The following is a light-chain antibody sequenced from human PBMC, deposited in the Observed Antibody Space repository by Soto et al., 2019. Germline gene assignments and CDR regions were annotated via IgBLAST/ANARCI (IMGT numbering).Light chain of an antibody. V-gene: IGLV2-11*01. CDR3: CSYAGTYSYV. CDR1: SSDVGAYNY. CDR2: DVS. J-gene: IGLJ1*01. Sequence: QSVLTQPRSVSVSPGQSVTISCTGTSSDVGAYNYVSWYQQHPGQAPKFMIYDVSKRPSGVPDRFSGSKSGNTASLTISGLQADDDADYYCCSYAGTYSYVFGTGTKVTVL.